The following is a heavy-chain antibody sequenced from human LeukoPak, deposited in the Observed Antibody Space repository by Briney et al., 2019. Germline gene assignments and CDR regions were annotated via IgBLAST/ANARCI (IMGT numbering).Heavy chain of an antibody. CDR1: GYSFTSNY. Sequence: ASVKVSCKASGYSFTSNYIHWVRQAPGQGLEWMGMIYPRDGSTSYAQKFQGRVTATRDTSTSTVHMELSGLRSEDTAVYYCARDQEAFDYWGQGTLVTVSS. CDR3: ARDQEAFDY. CDR2: IYPRDGST. J-gene: IGHJ4*02. V-gene: IGHV1-46*01.